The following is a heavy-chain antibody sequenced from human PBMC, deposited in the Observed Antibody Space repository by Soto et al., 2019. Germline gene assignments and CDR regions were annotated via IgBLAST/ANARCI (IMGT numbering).Heavy chain of an antibody. Sequence: ETLSPACSVYGASFSGYYWSWIRQPPGKGLEWIGEINHSGSTNYNPSLKSLVTISVDTSKNQFSLKLSSVTAADTAVYYCARVGTIFGVVPMYYFDYWGQGTLVTVYS. J-gene: IGHJ4*02. CDR1: GASFSGYY. V-gene: IGHV4-34*01. CDR3: ARVGTIFGVVPMYYFDY. CDR2: INHSGST. D-gene: IGHD3-3*01.